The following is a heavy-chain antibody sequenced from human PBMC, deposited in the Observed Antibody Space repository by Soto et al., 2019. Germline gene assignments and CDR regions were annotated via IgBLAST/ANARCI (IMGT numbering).Heavy chain of an antibody. V-gene: IGHV4-59*01. J-gene: IGHJ4*02. Sequence: SETLSLTCTVSGGSISSYCWSWIRQPPGKGLEWIGYIYYSGSTNYNPSLKSRVTISVDTSKNQFSLKLSSVTAADTAVYYCARALGYYFDYWGQGTLVTVSS. CDR1: GGSISSYC. D-gene: IGHD7-27*01. CDR2: IYYSGST. CDR3: ARALGYYFDY.